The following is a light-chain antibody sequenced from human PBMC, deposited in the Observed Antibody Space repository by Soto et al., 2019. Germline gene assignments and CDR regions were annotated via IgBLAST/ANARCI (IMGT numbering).Light chain of an antibody. CDR1: QSVSSN. CDR3: QQDNNWPPIT. CDR2: GAS. J-gene: IGKJ5*01. Sequence: EIVMTQSPATLSVSPGERATLSCRASQSVSSNLAWYQQRPGQAPRLLISGASTRATGIPARFSGSGSGTECTLTISSLQSEDVAVYYCQQDNNWPPITFGQGTRLEIK. V-gene: IGKV3-15*01.